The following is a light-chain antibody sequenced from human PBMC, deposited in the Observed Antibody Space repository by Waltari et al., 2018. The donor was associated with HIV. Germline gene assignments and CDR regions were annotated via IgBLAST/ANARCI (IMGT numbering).Light chain of an antibody. Sequence: IVMTQSPDSLALSLGERATINCMSSQTIFYSSKNKNYLAWYQQKPGQAPKLLVFWASTRDSGVPDRFNGSGSRTNFTLTISSLQSEDVGIYFGQQYDITPTTFGQGTKVEIK. J-gene: IGKJ1*01. CDR3: QQYDITPTT. CDR2: WAS. V-gene: IGKV4-1*01. CDR1: QTIFYSSKNKNY.